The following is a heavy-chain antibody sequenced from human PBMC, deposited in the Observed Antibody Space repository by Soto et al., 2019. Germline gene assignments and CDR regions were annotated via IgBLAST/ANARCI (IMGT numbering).Heavy chain of an antibody. CDR3: ARGAAAAVSYYYYGMAV. J-gene: IGHJ6*02. D-gene: IGHD6-13*01. CDR1: GYTFTSYG. Sequence: QVQLVQSGAEVKKPGASVKVSCKASGYTFTSYGISWVRQAPGQGLEWMGWISAYNGNTNYAQKLQGRVTMTTDTSTRTAYMELRSLRSDDTAVYYCARGAAAAVSYYYYGMAVWGQGTTVTVSS. V-gene: IGHV1-18*01. CDR2: ISAYNGNT.